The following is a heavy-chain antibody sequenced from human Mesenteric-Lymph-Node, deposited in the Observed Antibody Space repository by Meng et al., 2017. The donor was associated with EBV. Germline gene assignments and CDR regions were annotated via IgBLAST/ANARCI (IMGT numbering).Heavy chain of an antibody. CDR1: GFTCTSYT. CDR2: ISYDGSNK. CDR3: ARDLTVTETGWFDP. Sequence: QVQLVESGGGVVQPGRSLRLSWSASGFTCTSYTMHWVRQAPGKGLEWVAVISYDGSNKYYADSVKGQFTISRDNSKNTLYLQMNSVRADDTAVYYCARDLTVTETGWFDPWGQGTLVTVSS. V-gene: IGHV3-30-3*01. J-gene: IGHJ5*02. D-gene: IGHD4-17*01.